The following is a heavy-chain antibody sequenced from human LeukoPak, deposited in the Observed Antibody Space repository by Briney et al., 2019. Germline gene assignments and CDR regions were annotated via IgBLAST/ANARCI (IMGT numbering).Heavy chain of an antibody. CDR3: ARGSPVTTGLVDT. CDR2: INPNSGGT. D-gene: IGHD4-17*01. J-gene: IGHJ5*02. V-gene: IGHV1-2*02. CDR1: GYTFTDYY. Sequence: ASLKVSCKASGYTFTDYYVHWVRQAPGQGLEWMGWINPNSGGTNYAQKFQGRVTMTRDTSTSTVYMELNSLTSDDTAVYYCARGSPVTTGLVDTWGQGTLVTVSS.